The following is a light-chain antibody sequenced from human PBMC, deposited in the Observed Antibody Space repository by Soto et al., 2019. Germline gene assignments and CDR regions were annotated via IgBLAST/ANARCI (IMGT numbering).Light chain of an antibody. Sequence: QTVVTQEPSLTVSPGGTVTLTCGSSTGAVTSGHFPFWFQQKPGQAPRALIDDTNTKRSWTPARFSGSLLGGKAALTLSGAQPEDEADYYCLLAYSGARVFGGGTKLTVL. CDR3: LLAYSGARV. J-gene: IGLJ2*01. CDR1: TGAVTSGHF. CDR2: DTN. V-gene: IGLV7-46*01.